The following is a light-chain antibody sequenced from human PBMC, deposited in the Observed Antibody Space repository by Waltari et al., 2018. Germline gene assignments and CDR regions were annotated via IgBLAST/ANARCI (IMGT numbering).Light chain of an antibody. CDR2: APT. J-gene: IGLJ3*02. V-gene: IGLV7-46*01. CDR3: FFSYSGGWV. Sequence: QPVVTQEPSLTVSPGGTVTLTCGSSTGAVTSDHYPYWFHQKPGQVPRILIFAPTYKHSGLPARCSGSLLGGKPALTLSGAQPEDEADYYCFFSYSGGWVFGGGTKLTVL. CDR1: TGAVTSDHY.